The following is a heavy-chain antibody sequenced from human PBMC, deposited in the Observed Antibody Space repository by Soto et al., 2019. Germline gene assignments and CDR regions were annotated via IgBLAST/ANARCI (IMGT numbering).Heavy chain of an antibody. CDR2: LSYDGSET. D-gene: IGHD3-10*02. V-gene: IGHV3-30*03. Sequence: GGSLRLSCVGSGFIFSNNGMHWVRQTPGKGLEWVAFLSYDGSETLYADSVKGRFTVSRDNSKNTLFLHMRNLRRDDTAVYYCSIVRVADSALDHWGQGTLVTVSS. J-gene: IGHJ4*02. CDR1: GFIFSNNG. CDR3: SIVRVADSALDH.